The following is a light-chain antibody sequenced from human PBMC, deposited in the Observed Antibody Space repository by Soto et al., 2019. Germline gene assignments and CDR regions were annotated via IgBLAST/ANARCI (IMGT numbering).Light chain of an antibody. CDR2: GAS. CDR1: QTVSTS. Sequence: IVMTQPPATLSVSPGERATLSCRASQTVSTSLAWYQQKPGQAPRLLIYGASARASGVPARFSGSGSGTEFTLTISSLQSEDSAVYYCHQYNNWWTFGQGTKVDI. CDR3: HQYNNWWT. J-gene: IGKJ1*01. V-gene: IGKV3-15*01.